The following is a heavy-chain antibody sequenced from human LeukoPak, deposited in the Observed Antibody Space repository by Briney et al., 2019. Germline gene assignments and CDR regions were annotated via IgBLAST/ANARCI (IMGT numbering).Heavy chain of an antibody. CDR1: GFTFSSYS. J-gene: IGHJ6*02. D-gene: IGHD2-2*01. CDR3: AREDIVVVPAATGGYYYYGMDV. CDR2: ISSSSSYI. V-gene: IGHV3-21*01. Sequence: KPGGSLRLSCAASGFTFSSYSMNWVRQAPGKGLEWVSSISSSSSYIYYADSVKGRFTIPRDNAKNSLYLQMNSLRAEDTAVYYCAREDIVVVPAATGGYYYYGMDVWGQGTTVTVSS.